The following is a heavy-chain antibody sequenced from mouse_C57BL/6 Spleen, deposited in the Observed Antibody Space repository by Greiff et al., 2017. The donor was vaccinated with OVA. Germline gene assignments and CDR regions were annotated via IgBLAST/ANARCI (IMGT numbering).Heavy chain of an antibody. CDR3: ASPLYRNYGLAY. D-gene: IGHD2-5*01. CDR2: ISSGSSTI. Sequence: EVKLVESGGGLVKPGGSLKLSCAASGFTFSDYGMHWVRQAPEKGLEWVAYISSGSSTIYYADIVKGRFTISKDNAKNTLFLRMTSQRSEDTSIYYCASPLYRNYGLAYWGQGALVTVSA. J-gene: IGHJ3*01. V-gene: IGHV5-17*01. CDR1: GFTFSDYG.